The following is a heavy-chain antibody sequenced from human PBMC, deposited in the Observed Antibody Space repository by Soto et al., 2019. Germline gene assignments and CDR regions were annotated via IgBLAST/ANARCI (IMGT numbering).Heavy chain of an antibody. CDR3: ARGPPAIVKFDP. J-gene: IGHJ5*02. Sequence: QVQLVQSGAEVKKPGASVKVSCKASGYTFTSYAMHWVRPAPGERLAWMGWINAGNGNTKYSQKFQGRVTITRDTSASPADMELSSLRSEDEAVYFCARGPPAIVKFDPWGQGPLVIVSS. D-gene: IGHD2-2*01. V-gene: IGHV1-3*01. CDR2: INAGNGNT. CDR1: GYTFTSYA.